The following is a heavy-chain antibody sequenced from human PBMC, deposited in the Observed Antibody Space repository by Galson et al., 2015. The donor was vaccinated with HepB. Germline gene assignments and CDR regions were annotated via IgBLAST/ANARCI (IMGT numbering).Heavy chain of an antibody. V-gene: IGHV5-51*01. D-gene: IGHD2-15*01. CDR2: IYPGDSDT. CDR3: ASPSRYCSGGSCYSGKQAFDI. CDR1: GYSFTSYW. J-gene: IGHJ3*02. Sequence: QSGAEVKKPGESLKISCTGSGYSFTSYWIGWVRQMPGKGLEWMGIIYPGDSDTRYSPSFQGQVTISADKSISTAYPQWSSLKASDTAMYYCASPSRYCSGGSCYSGKQAFDIWGQGTMVTVSS.